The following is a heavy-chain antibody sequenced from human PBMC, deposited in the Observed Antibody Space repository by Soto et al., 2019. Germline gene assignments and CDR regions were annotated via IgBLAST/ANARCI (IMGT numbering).Heavy chain of an antibody. D-gene: IGHD2-15*01. J-gene: IGHJ6*04. CDR2: IQSGGST. CDR3: TRDDIYCSGGSCYGVPMEV. V-gene: IGHV3-66*01. Sequence: EVQLVESGGGLVQPGGSLRLSCAASGFTVSSKYMSWVRQAPGKGLEWVSLIQSGGSTYYAGSVKGRFTISRDNSENTLFLQMNSPRVEDTAVYYCTRDDIYCSGGSCYGVPMEVWGKGTTVTVSA. CDR1: GFTVSSKY.